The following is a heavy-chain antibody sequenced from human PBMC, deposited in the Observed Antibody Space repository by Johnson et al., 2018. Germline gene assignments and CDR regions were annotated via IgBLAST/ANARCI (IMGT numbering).Heavy chain of an antibody. CDR1: GFTFSSYS. V-gene: IGHV3-21*01. J-gene: IGHJ3*02. CDR2: ISSSSSYI. CDR3: ARDPPWDNDPFDI. D-gene: IGHD1-26*01. Sequence: VQLVQSGGGLVKXGGSLRLSCAASGFTFSSYSMNWVRQAPGKGLEWVSSISSSSSYIYYADSVKGRFTISRDNAKNSLYLQMNRLRAEETAVYYCARDPPWDNDPFDIWGQGTMVTVSS.